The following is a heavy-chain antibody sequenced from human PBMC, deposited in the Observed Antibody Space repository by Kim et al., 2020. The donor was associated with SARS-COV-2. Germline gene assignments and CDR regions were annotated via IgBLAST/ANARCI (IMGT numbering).Heavy chain of an antibody. J-gene: IGHJ6*02. CDR1: GFTFSNAW. V-gene: IGHV3-15*01. CDR3: TTSPQYGITMVRGVNVDPNPYYYYYGMDV. D-gene: IGHD3-10*01. Sequence: GGSLRLSCAASGFTFSNAWMSWVRQAPGKGLEWVGRIKSKTDGGTTDYAAPVKGRFTISRDDSKNTLYLQMNSLKTEDTAVYYCTTSPQYGITMVRGVNVDPNPYYYYYGMDVWGQGTTVTVSS. CDR2: IKSKTDGGTT.